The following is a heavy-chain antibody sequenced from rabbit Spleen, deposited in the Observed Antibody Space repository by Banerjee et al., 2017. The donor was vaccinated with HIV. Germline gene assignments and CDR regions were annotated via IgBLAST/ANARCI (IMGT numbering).Heavy chain of an antibody. CDR2: IGTYTGTT. CDR1: GFDFSSAYW. D-gene: IGHD6-1*01. V-gene: IGHV1S45*01. CDR3: ARGVVAYGGSGWDL. J-gene: IGHJ4*01. Sequence: QEQLVESGGDLVKPGASLTLTCTASGFDFSSAYWMCWVRQAPGKGLEWITCIGTYTGTTYYASWAKGRFTISKTSSTTATLQLNSLTVADTATYFCARGVVAYGGSGWDLWGQGTLVTVS.